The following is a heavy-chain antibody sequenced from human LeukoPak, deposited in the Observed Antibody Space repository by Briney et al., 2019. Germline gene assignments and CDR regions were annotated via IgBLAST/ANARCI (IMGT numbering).Heavy chain of an antibody. V-gene: IGHV3-23*01. CDR3: AKVLVLVSANRYYFDY. Sequence: GGSLRLSCAASGLTFSGSAMSWVRQAPGKGLEWVSLISCSGNRTYYADSVKGRFTVSRDNSKNTLYLQMNSLRAEDTAVYYCAKVLVLVSANRYYFDYWGQGTLVSASS. CDR1: GLTFSGSA. D-gene: IGHD2-15*01. CDR2: ISCSGNRT. J-gene: IGHJ4*02.